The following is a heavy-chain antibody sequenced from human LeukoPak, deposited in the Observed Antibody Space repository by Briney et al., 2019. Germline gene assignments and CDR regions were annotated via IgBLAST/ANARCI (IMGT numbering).Heavy chain of an antibody. D-gene: IGHD3-10*01. CDR3: AKCNCITMVRGVISHGAFDI. CDR2: ISWNSGSI. J-gene: IGHJ3*02. CDR1: GFTFSSYS. V-gene: IGHV3-9*01. Sequence: PGGSLRLSCAASGFTFSSYSMNWVRQAPGKGLEWVSGISWNSGSIGYADSVKGRFTISRDNAKNSLYLQMNSLRAEDTALYYCAKCNCITMVRGVISHGAFDIWGQGTMVTVSS.